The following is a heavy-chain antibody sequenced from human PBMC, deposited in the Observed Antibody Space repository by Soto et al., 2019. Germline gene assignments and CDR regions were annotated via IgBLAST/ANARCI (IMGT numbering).Heavy chain of an antibody. CDR3: AKQGDYYFWSSSNNWLDP. J-gene: IGHJ5*02. V-gene: IGHV3-23*01. CDR2: IGGRGGST. D-gene: IGHD3-3*01. Sequence: EVQLLESGGGLVQPGGSLRLSCAASGFSFSSYAISWVRQAPGKGLEWVSSIGGRGGSTYYADSVKGRFTISRDNSKNTVYLQMNSLRVEDTAVYYCAKQGDYYFWSSSNNWLDPWGQGTLVTVSS. CDR1: GFSFSSYA.